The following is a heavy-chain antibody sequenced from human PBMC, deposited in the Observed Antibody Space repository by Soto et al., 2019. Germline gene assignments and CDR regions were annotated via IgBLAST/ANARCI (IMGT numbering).Heavy chain of an antibody. CDR3: AAAPDYYDSSGYLGKLENNWFDP. J-gene: IGHJ5*02. D-gene: IGHD3-22*01. V-gene: IGHV1-58*01. Sequence: GASVKVSCKASGFTFTSSAVQWVRQARGQRLEWIGWIVVGSGNTNYAQKFQERVTITRDMSTSTAYMELSSLRSEDTAVYYCAAAPDYYDSSGYLGKLENNWFDPWGQGTLVTVSS. CDR1: GFTFTSSA. CDR2: IVVGSGNT.